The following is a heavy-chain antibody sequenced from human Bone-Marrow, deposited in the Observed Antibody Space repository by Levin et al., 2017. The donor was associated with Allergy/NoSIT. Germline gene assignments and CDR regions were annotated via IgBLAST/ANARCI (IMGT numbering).Heavy chain of an antibody. CDR1: GFTVSSNY. J-gene: IGHJ3*02. Sequence: LSLTCAASGFTVSSNYMSWVRQAPGKGLEWVSVIYSGGSTYYADSVKGRFTISRDNSKNTLYLQMNSLRAEDTAVYYCARVQSSYEDAFDIWGQGTMVTVSS. CDR2: IYSGGST. D-gene: IGHD5-18*01. CDR3: ARVQSSYEDAFDI. V-gene: IGHV3-53*01.